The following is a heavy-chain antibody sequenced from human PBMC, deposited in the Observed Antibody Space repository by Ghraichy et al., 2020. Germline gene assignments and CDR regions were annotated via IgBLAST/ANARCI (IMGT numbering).Heavy chain of an antibody. D-gene: IGHD3-10*01. Sequence: SQTLSLTCFVSGGSIISNNWWCWVRQPPEKGLEWIVEVYYSGSTNYSPSLKNRITISVDKSKNQFSLKVNSVTAADTDVYYCTRFASGSGRRWFDPWGQGILVTVSS. J-gene: IGHJ5*02. CDR1: GGSIISNNW. CDR3: TRFASGSGRRWFDP. CDR2: VYYSGST. V-gene: IGHV4-4*02.